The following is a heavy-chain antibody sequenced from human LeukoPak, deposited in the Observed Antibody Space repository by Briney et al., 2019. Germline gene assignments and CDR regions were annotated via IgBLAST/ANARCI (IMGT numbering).Heavy chain of an antibody. CDR2: INQRGSA. Sequence: SETLSLTCGVYGGTLADYYWSWIRQSPGQGLEWIGEINQRGSANYNPSLQSRFTISVDTSRNQFSLKVDSVTAADTAVYYCAKGPRREELDGVWGQGTLVTVSS. CDR3: AKGPRREELDGV. V-gene: IGHV4-34*01. CDR1: GGTLADYY. D-gene: IGHD1-7*01. J-gene: IGHJ4*02.